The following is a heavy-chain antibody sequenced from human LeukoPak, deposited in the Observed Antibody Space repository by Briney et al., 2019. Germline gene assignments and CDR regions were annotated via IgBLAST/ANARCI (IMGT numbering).Heavy chain of an antibody. Sequence: ASVKVSCKASGGTFSSYAISWVRQAPGQGLEWMGGIIPIFGTANYAQKFQGRVTITADESTSTAYMELSSLRSEDTAVYYCARKDLDTAMAFDYWGQGTLVTVSS. CDR3: ARKDLDTAMAFDY. CDR1: GGTFSSYA. D-gene: IGHD5-18*01. CDR2: IIPIFGTA. J-gene: IGHJ4*02. V-gene: IGHV1-69*13.